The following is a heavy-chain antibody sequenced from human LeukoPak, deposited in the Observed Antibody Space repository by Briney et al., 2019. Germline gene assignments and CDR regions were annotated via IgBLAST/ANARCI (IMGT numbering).Heavy chain of an antibody. CDR3: ARVAAMGYYYYMDV. CDR2: IIPIFGAA. CDR1: GYTFTGYY. J-gene: IGHJ6*03. Sequence: GASVKVSCKASGYTFTGYYMHWVRQAPGQGLEWMGGIIPIFGAANYAQKFQGRVTITADKSTSTAYMELSSLRSEDTAVYYCARVAAMGYYYYMDVWGKGTTVTVSS. V-gene: IGHV1-69*06. D-gene: IGHD5-18*01.